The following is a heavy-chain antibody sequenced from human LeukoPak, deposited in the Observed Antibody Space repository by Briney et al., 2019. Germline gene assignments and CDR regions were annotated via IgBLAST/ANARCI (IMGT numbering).Heavy chain of an antibody. J-gene: IGHJ4*02. D-gene: IGHD1-7*01. CDR3: ARDGASGELPS. CDR2: IWYDGSNK. CDR1: GFTFSSYG. V-gene: IGHV3-33*01. Sequence: GGSLRLSCAASGFTFSSYGMHWVRQAPGKGLEWVAVIWYDGSNKYYADSVKGRFTISRDNSKNTLYLQMNSLRAEDTAVYYCARDGASGELPSWGQGTLVTVSS.